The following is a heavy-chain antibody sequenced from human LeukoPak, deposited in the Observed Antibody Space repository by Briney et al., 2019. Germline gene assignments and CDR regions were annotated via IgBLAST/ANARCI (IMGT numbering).Heavy chain of an antibody. CDR1: GYSFTSYW. Sequence: GESLKISCKGSGYSFTSYWIGWVRQMTGKGLEWMGIIYPGDSDTRYSPSFQGQVTISADKSISTAYLQWSSLKASDTAMYYCARWGARGYSGYADGGFDYWGQGTLVTVSS. V-gene: IGHV5-51*01. CDR2: IYPGDSDT. J-gene: IGHJ4*02. CDR3: ARWGARGYSGYADGGFDY. D-gene: IGHD5-12*01.